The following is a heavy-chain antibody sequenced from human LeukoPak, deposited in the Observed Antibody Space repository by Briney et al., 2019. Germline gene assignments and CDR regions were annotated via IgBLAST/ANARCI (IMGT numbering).Heavy chain of an antibody. CDR1: GYTFTGYY. D-gene: IGHD1-26*01. CDR3: ARDYEGYSGSSVLDY. V-gene: IGHV1-69*04. J-gene: IGHJ4*02. Sequence: GASVKVSCKASGYTFTGYYMHWVRQAPGQGLERMGRIIPILGIANYAQKFQGRVTITADKSTSTAYMELSSLRSEDTAVYYCARDYEGYSGSSVLDYWGQGTLVTVSS. CDR2: IIPILGIA.